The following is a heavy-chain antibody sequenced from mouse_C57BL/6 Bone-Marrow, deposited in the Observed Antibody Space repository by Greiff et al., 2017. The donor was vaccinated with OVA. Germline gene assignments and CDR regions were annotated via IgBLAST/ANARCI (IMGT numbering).Heavy chain of an antibody. V-gene: IGHV1-19*01. CDR3: ARDSIDYYGSSYWYFDV. CDR1: GYTFTDYY. Sequence: EVKLQESGPVLVKPGASVKMSCKASGYTFTDYYMNWVKQSHGKSLEWIGVINPYNGGTSYNQKFKGKATLTVDKSSSTAYMELNSLTSEDSAVYYCARDSIDYYGSSYWYFDVWGTGTTVTVSS. CDR2: INPYNGGT. J-gene: IGHJ1*03. D-gene: IGHD1-1*01.